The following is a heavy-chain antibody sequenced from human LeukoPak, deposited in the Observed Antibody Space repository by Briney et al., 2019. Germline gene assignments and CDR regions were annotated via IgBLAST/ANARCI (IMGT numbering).Heavy chain of an antibody. CDR3: ARGPGYCSSTSCYPLLYYYYYGMDV. D-gene: IGHD2-2*01. CDR2: IFYSGST. CDR1: GGSISSSSYF. J-gene: IGHJ6*02. V-gene: IGHV4-39*01. Sequence: SETLSLTCTVSGGSISSSSYFWGWIRQPPGKGLEWIGSIFYSGSTYYNPSLNSRVTISIDTSKNQFSLRLSSVTAADTAVYYCARGPGYCSSTSCYPLLYYYYYGMDVWGQGTTVTVSS.